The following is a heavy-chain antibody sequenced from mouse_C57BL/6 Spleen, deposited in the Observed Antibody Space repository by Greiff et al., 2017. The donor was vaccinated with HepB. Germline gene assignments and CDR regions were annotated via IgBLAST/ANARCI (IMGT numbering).Heavy chain of an antibody. D-gene: IGHD3-2*02. CDR2: ISYDGSN. J-gene: IGHJ2*01. CDR3: ARDRAQATGYFDY. Sequence: EVKLMESGPGLVKPSQSLSLTCSVTGYSITSGYYWNWIRQFPGNKLEWMGYISYDGSNNYNPSLKNRISITRDTSKNQFFLKLNSVTTEDTATYYCARDRAQATGYFDYWGQGTTLTVSS. V-gene: IGHV3-6*01. CDR1: GYSITSGYY.